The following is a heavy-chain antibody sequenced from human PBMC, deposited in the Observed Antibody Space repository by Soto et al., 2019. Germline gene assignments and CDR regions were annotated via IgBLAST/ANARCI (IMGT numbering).Heavy chain of an antibody. CDR1: GCSSSSSNW. Sequence: XEALSLTCAGSGCSSSSSNWWSWVRQPSVKGREWIGEIYHSGSTNYNPSLKSRVTISVDKSKNQFSLKLSSVTAADTAVYYCSRTLAKANYYYYYGTDVWGQGATATVS. V-gene: IGHV4-4*02. CDR2: IYHSGST. CDR3: SRTLAKANYYYYYGTDV. J-gene: IGHJ6*02. D-gene: IGHD3-3*02.